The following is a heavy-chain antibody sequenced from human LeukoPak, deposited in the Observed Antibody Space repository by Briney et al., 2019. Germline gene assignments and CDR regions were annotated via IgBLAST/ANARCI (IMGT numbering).Heavy chain of an antibody. D-gene: IGHD3-3*01. CDR2: IYPGDSDT. CDR1: GYSFTSYW. J-gene: IGHJ6*02. CDR3: ARHLPYDFWSGYYKNYYYGMDV. Sequence: GESLKISCKGSGYSFTSYWIGWVRQMLGKGLEWMGIIYPGDSDTRYSPSFQGQVTISADKSISTAYLQWSSLKASDTAMYYCARHLPYDFWSGYYKNYYYGMDVWGQGTTVTVSS. V-gene: IGHV5-51*01.